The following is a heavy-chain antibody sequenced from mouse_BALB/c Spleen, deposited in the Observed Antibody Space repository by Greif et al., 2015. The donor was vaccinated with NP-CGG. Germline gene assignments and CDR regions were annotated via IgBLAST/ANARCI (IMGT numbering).Heavy chain of an antibody. CDR3: AREGYGYAWFAY. CDR2: ISTYSGNT. V-gene: IGHV1-67*01. Sequence: VQLQQSGPELVRPGVSVKISCKGSGYTFTDYAMHWVKQSHAKGLEWIGVISTYSGNTNYNQKFKGKATMTVDKSSSTAYMELARLTSEDSAIYYCAREGYGYAWFAYWGQGTLVTVSA. CDR1: GYTFTDYA. J-gene: IGHJ3*01. D-gene: IGHD2-2*01.